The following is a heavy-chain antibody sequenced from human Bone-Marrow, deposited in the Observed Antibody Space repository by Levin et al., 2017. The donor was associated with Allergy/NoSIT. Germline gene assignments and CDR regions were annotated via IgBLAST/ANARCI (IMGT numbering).Heavy chain of an antibody. V-gene: IGHV3-33*01. CDR3: ARVRGDGDYIFDY. CDR1: GFTFSNYG. J-gene: IGHJ4*02. D-gene: IGHD4-17*01. Sequence: GESLKISCAASGFTFSNYGMHWVRQAPCKGLEWVAVIWNDGSNKYYADSVKGRFTISRDNSKNTLYLQMNSLRAEDTAVYYCARVRGDGDYIFDYWGQGTLVTVSS. CDR2: IWNDGSNK.